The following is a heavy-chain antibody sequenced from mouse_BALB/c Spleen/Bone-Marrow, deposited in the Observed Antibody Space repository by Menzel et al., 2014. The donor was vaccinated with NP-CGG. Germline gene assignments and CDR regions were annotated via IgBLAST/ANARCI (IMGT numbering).Heavy chain of an antibody. CDR1: GFSLTSYG. Sequence: VQVVESGPGLVAPSQSLSITCTVSGFSLTSYGVHWVRQPPGKGLEWLGVIWAGGSTNYNSALMSRLSITKDNSKSQVFLKMNSLQTDDTAMYYCAREEGGNWFAYWGQGTLVTVSA. J-gene: IGHJ3*01. CDR2: IWAGGST. V-gene: IGHV2-9*02. CDR3: AREEGGNWFAY. D-gene: IGHD2-1*01.